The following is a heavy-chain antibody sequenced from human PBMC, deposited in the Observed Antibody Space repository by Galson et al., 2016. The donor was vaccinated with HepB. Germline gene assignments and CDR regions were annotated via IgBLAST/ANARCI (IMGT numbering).Heavy chain of an antibody. CDR3: AKGDKVTGWDN. CDR2: VSGSGTNT. D-gene: IGHD6-19*01. CDR1: GLTFSSCA. Sequence: SLRLSCAASGLTFSSCAMYWVRQAPGKGLEWVSAVSGSGTNTHNANSVKGRFTVSRDNSKNTLYLQMNSLRAEDTAVYYCAKGDKVTGWDNGGQGTLVAVSS. V-gene: IGHV3-23*01. J-gene: IGHJ4*02.